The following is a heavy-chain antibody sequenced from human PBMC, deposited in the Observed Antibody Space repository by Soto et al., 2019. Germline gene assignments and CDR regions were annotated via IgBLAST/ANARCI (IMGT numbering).Heavy chain of an antibody. Sequence: GESLKISCAASGFTFSSYAMHWVRQAPGKGLEWVAVISYDGSNKYYADSVKGRFTISRDNSKNTLYLQMNSLRAEDTAVYYCARGRRAAQNKDYFDYWGQGTLVTVSS. CDR1: GFTFSSYA. CDR3: ARGRRAAQNKDYFDY. J-gene: IGHJ4*02. D-gene: IGHD2-15*01. CDR2: ISYDGSNK. V-gene: IGHV3-30-3*01.